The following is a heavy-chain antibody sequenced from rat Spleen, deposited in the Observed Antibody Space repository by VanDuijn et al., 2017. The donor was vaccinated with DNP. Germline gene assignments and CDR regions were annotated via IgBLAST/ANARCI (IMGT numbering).Heavy chain of an antibody. V-gene: IGHV5-58*01. D-gene: IGHD1-1*01. CDR2: IGSDGGNT. J-gene: IGHJ4*01. CDR1: GFTFSNYW. Sequence: EVQLVETGGGLVQPGRSLKLSCEASGFTFSNYWMFWIRQAPGKGLEWLASIGSDGGNTYYPDSVKGRLTISRDNAENTVYLQMNSLRSEDTATYYCAREGYYSGDRAMDAWGQGTSVTVSS. CDR3: AREGYYSGDRAMDA.